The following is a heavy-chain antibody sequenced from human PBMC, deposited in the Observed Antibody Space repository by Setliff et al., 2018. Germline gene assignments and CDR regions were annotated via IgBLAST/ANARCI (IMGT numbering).Heavy chain of an antibody. Sequence: PGGSLRLSCAGSGVTVNKPWMSWVRQAPGKGLEWVALTNPDGDEIHYVDSVKGRFTISRDNAKNSLYLQMNSLGAEDTALYYCARAHRYFSDTSGYFYDQGRSAFDVWGQGTMVTVSS. V-gene: IGHV3-7*03. J-gene: IGHJ3*01. D-gene: IGHD3-22*01. CDR1: GVTVNKPW. CDR3: ARAHRYFSDTSGYFYDQGRSAFDV. CDR2: TNPDGDEI.